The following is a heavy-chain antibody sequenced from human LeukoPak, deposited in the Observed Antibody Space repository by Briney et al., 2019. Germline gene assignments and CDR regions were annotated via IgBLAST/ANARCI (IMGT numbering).Heavy chain of an antibody. J-gene: IGHJ4*02. CDR3: ARGTTAENYYDSSGYLGPTGNSYS. V-gene: IGHV4-34*01. D-gene: IGHD3-22*01. CDR2: INHSGST. Sequence: SETLSLTCAVYGGSFSGYYWSWIRHPPGKGLEWIGEINHSGSTNYNPSLKSRVTISVDTSKNQFSLKLSSVTAADTAVYYCARGTTAENYYDSSGYLGPTGNSYSWGQGALVTVSS. CDR1: GGSFSGYY.